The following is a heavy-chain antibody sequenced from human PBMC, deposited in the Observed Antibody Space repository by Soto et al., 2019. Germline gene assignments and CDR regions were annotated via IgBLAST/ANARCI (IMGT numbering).Heavy chain of an antibody. CDR2: INHSGST. J-gene: IGHJ3*01. Sequence: PSETLSLTCAVYGGSFSGYYWTWIRQPPGTGLEWIGEINHSGSTNYNPSLKGRVTISVDTSKNQISLNLTSVTAADTAVYYCARVFCTTTTCYDDLYETGPRHAFDVWGQGTMVTVSS. CDR1: GGSFSGYY. V-gene: IGHV4-34*01. D-gene: IGHD2-2*01. CDR3: ARVFCTTTTCYDDLYETGPRHAFDV.